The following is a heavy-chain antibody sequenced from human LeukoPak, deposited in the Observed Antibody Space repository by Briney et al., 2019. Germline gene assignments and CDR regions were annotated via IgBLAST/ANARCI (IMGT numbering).Heavy chain of an antibody. V-gene: IGHV1-18*01. CDR3: ARELGIAAATYYFDF. CDR1: GYSFSSFG. Sequence: GASVKVSCKASGYSFSSFGLSWVRQAPGQGLEWMGWITPYNGNTNYAQHLQARVTMTTDTSTSTAYMELGSLKSDDTAVYYCARELGIAAATYYFDFWGQGTLVTVSS. J-gene: IGHJ4*02. D-gene: IGHD6-13*01. CDR2: ITPYNGNT.